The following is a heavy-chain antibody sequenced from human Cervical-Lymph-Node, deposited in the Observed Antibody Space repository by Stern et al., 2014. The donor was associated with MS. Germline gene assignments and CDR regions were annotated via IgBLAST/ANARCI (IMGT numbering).Heavy chain of an antibody. Sequence: QVQLVESGPGLVKPSGTLSLTCAVSGGSISSSNWWSWVRQPPGKGLEWIGEIYHSGSTNYNPSLKSRVTISVDKSKNQFSLKLSSVTAADTAVYYCARVEVLNAHGNYYYGMDVWGQGTTVTVSS. D-gene: IGHD3-9*01. CDR2: IYHSGST. CDR1: GGSISSSNW. CDR3: ARVEVLNAHGNYYYGMDV. J-gene: IGHJ6*02. V-gene: IGHV4-4*02.